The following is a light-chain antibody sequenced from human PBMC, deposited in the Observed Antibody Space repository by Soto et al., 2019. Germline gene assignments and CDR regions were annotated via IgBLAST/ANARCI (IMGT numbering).Light chain of an antibody. CDR3: QQYNNWPPGT. CDR2: GAS. CDR1: QSVSSC. V-gene: IGKV3-15*01. Sequence: EIVLTQSPATLSLSPGERATLSCRASQSVSSCLAWYQQKPGQAPRLLIYGASTRATGIPVRFSGSGSGTEFTLTISSLQSEDFAVYYCQQYNNWPPGTFGQGTKVDIK. J-gene: IGKJ1*01.